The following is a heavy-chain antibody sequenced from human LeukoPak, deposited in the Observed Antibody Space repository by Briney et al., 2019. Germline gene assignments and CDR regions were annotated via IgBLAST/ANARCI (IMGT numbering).Heavy chain of an antibody. J-gene: IGHJ4*02. D-gene: IGHD6-19*01. Sequence: ASVKVSCKASGYTFTSYDINWVRQAPGQGLEWMGRINPNSGGTNYAQKFQGRVTMTRDTSISTAYMELSRLRSDDTAVYYCARDPRIAVAGKYFDYWGQGTLVTVSS. CDR2: INPNSGGT. CDR3: ARDPRIAVAGKYFDY. V-gene: IGHV1-2*06. CDR1: GYTFTSYD.